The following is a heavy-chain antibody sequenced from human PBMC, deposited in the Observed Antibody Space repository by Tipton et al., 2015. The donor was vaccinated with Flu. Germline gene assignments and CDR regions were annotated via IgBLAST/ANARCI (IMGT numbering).Heavy chain of an antibody. CDR1: GFTFDDYA. CDR2: ITWNSYSV. V-gene: IGHV3-9*01. D-gene: IGHD4-17*01. Sequence: SLRLSCAASGFTFDDYAMHWVRQAPGKGLEWVSVITWNSYSVAYADSVKGRFTISRDNAKNSLYPQMDSLRTEDTALYYCAKDRMSTVTFDYYYYSGMDVWGQGTTVTVSS. CDR3: AKDRMSTVTFDYYYYSGMDV. J-gene: IGHJ6*02.